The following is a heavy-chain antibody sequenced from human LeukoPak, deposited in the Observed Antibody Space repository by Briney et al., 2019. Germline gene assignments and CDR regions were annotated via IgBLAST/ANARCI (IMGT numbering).Heavy chain of an antibody. J-gene: IGHJ4*02. CDR2: ISGAGGTT. CDR1: GFAFSNYS. Sequence: GGSLRIYCAAYGFAFSNYSMGWVCQDRGMGLECVSTISGAGGTTYYADSVKGRFTISRDNSKNTLFLQFNSLRADDTAVYYCAKGRGTTVTAAANYWGQGTLVTVSS. V-gene: IGHV3-23*01. D-gene: IGHD4-17*01. CDR3: AKGRGTTVTAAANY.